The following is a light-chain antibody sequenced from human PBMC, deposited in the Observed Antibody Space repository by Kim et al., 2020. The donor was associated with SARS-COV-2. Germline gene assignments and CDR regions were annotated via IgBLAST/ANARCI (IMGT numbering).Light chain of an antibody. CDR1: SGSIATNY. CDR3: QSYDSNNHWV. Sequence: NFMLTQPHSVSESPGRTVTISCTRTSGSIATNYVQWYQQRPGSSPTTVIYEDDQRPSGVPARFSGSIDASSNTASLTVSGLKTEDEADYFCQSYDSNNHWVFGGGTKLTVL. CDR2: EDD. J-gene: IGLJ3*02. V-gene: IGLV6-57*01.